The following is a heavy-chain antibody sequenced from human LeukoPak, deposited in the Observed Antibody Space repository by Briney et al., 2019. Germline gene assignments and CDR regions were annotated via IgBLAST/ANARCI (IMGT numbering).Heavy chain of an antibody. CDR1: GGSISSYY. D-gene: IGHD6-13*01. J-gene: IGHJ4*02. Sequence: SETLSLTCTVSGGSISSYYWSWIRQPPGKGLEWIGYIYYSGSTNYNPSLKSRVTISVDTSKNQFSLKLSSVTAADTAVYYCASVAAAGTVDYWGQGTLVTVSS. CDR2: IYYSGST. CDR3: ASVAAAGTVDY. V-gene: IGHV4-59*01.